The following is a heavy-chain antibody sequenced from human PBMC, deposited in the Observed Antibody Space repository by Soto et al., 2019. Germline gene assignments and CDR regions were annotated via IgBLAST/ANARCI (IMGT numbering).Heavy chain of an antibody. D-gene: IGHD6-19*01. CDR2: IRSSSTYI. J-gene: IGHJ4*02. V-gene: IGHV3-11*05. CDR3: ARVTKYSSGIDY. CDR1: GFTLRDHD. Sequence: QVQLVESGGGLVKPGGSLRLSCADSGFTLRDHDMTWVRQAPGKGLEWVSYIRSSSTYINYADSVKGRFTISRDNAQNSLYLQMNRLRVDDTAVYYCARVTKYSSGIDYWGQGTLVTVSS.